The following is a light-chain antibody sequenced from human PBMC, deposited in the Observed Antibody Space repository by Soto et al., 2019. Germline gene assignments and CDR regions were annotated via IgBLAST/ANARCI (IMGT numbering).Light chain of an antibody. CDR1: QSVSSY. CDR3: QQRSNGPPLT. J-gene: IGKJ4*01. V-gene: IGKV3-11*01. Sequence: EIVLTQSPATLSLSPGERATLSCRASQSVSSYLAWYQQKPGQAPRLLIYDASNRATGIQARFSGSGSGTDFTLNISSREPEDFAVYYCQQRSNGPPLTFGGGTKVEIK. CDR2: DAS.